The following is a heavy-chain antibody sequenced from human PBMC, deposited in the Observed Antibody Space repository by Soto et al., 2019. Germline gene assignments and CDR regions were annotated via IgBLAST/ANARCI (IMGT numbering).Heavy chain of an antibody. CDR2: IVVGSGNT. D-gene: IGHD3-22*01. Sequence: GAPVNATCKASGLTFTSSAVQWLRQARGQRLEWIGWIVVGSGNTNYAQKFQERVTITRDMSTSTAYMELSSLRSEDTAVYYCAADLTTYYYDSSGYPTLDYWGQGTLVTVS. J-gene: IGHJ4*02. CDR1: GLTFTSSA. V-gene: IGHV1-58*01. CDR3: AADLTTYYYDSSGYPTLDY.